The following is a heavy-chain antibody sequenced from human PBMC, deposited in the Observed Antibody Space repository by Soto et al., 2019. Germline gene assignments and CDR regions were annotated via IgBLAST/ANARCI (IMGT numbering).Heavy chain of an antibody. V-gene: IGHV4-59*01. CDR3: ARVDGWTYSYGFFDY. D-gene: IGHD5-18*01. CDR2: THHAGDP. Sequence: QVQVQESGPGLVKPSETLSLTCTVSGDSITNFYGSWIRQTPGKGLEWIGYTHHAGDPTYNPSLKSRVTIIVDKSRNQLSLILRSVTTADTAVYYCARVDGWTYSYGFFDYWGQGALVTVSS. CDR1: GDSITNFY. J-gene: IGHJ4*02.